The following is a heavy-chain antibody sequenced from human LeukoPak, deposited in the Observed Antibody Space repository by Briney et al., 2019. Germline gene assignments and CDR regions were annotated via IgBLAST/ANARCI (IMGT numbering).Heavy chain of an antibody. CDR2: INPDGRDT. V-gene: IGHV3-7*01. CDR3: TSWGDTTAEYFQR. CDR1: GFTFSEFG. D-gene: IGHD2-21*02. J-gene: IGHJ1*01. Sequence: GGSLRLSCAASGFTFSEFGMQWVRQAPGKGLEWVAHINPDGRDTYYVDSVKGRFTISRDNAQNSMYLQMNSLRVEDAAVYYCTSWGDTTAEYFQRWGQGTLVTVSS.